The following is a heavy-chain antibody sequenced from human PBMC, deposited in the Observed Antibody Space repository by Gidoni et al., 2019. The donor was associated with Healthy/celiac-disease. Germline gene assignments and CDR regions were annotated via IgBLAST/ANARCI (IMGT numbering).Heavy chain of an antibody. CDR3: AREGQDDYGGNSGFDM. CDR1: GFTFSSYA. CDR2: ISHDGTHN. J-gene: IGHJ3*02. D-gene: IGHD4-17*01. V-gene: IGHV3-30*15. Sequence: QVQLVESGGGVVQPGRSLGLSCAASGFTFSSYAIHWVRQAPGKGLEWVAVISHDGTHNYYGDSVRGRFTISRDNSQNTVYLQLSSLRPDDTALYYCAREGQDDYGGNSGFDMWGRGTVLIVSS.